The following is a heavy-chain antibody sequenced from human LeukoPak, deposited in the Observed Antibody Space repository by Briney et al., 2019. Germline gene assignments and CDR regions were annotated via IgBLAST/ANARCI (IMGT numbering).Heavy chain of an antibody. CDR3: AKEGDYYGSGSHRDAFDM. CDR2: IKQDGREQ. V-gene: IGHV3-7*04. CDR1: GFTFSRYW. J-gene: IGHJ3*02. D-gene: IGHD3-10*01. Sequence: GGSLRLSCAASGFTFSRYWMTWVRQATGKGLEWVANIKQDGREQYYVDSVKCRFTISRDNAKNSLYLQMNSLRAEDTAVYYCAKEGDYYGSGSHRDAFDMWGQGTMVTVSS.